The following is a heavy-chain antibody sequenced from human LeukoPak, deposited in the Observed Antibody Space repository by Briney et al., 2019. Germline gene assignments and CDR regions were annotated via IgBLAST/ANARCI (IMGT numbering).Heavy chain of an antibody. J-gene: IGHJ4*02. CDR1: SGSMNSFY. CDR2: IYGTGTT. V-gene: IGHV4-4*07. Sequence: SETLFLTCTVSSGSMNSFYWNWIRQPAGKGPEWIGRIYGTGTTNYNPSLKSRVSMSMETSKNQFSLRLTSVTAADTAVYYCARESGLDYYESSGYFPFDTWGQGTLVTVSS. D-gene: IGHD3-22*01. CDR3: ARESGLDYYESSGYFPFDT.